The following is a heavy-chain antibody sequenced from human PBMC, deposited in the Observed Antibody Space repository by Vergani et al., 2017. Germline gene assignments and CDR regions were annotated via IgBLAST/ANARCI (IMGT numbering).Heavy chain of an antibody. V-gene: IGHV4-34*01. D-gene: IGHD6-13*01. J-gene: IGHJ5*02. CDR3: ASAGLRAAAGTGWFDP. Sequence: QVQLQQWGAGLLKPSETLSLTCAVYGGSFSGYYWSWIRQPPGKGLEWIGEINHSGSTKYNPSLKSRVTISVDTSKNQFSLKLSSVTAADTAVYYCASAGLRAAAGTGWFDPWGQGTLVTVSS. CDR1: GGSFSGYY. CDR2: INHSGST.